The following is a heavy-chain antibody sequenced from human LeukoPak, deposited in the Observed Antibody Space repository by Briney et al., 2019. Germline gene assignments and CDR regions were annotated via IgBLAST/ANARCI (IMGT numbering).Heavy chain of an antibody. CDR2: FDPEDGET. CDR1: GYTLTELS. V-gene: IGHV1-24*01. D-gene: IGHD3-22*01. CDR3: ARVLSTYYYDSSLAYFDY. Sequence: ASVKVSCKVSGYTLTELSMHWVRQAPGKGLEWMGGFDPEDGETIYAQKFQGRVTMTEDTSTDTAYMELSSLRSDDTAVYYCARVLSTYYYDSSLAYFDYWGQGTLVTVSS. J-gene: IGHJ4*02.